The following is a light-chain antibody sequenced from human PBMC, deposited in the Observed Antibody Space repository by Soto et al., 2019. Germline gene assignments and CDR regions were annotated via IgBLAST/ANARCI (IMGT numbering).Light chain of an antibody. V-gene: IGKV3-20*01. CDR1: QSVSSSF. CDR2: GAS. Sequence: ELVLPPSRRTLYWSQGERATLSCRASQSVSSSFLAWYQQKPGQAPRLLMYGASSRATGIPDRFSGTGSGTDFTLTISRLEPEDFAVYYCQQYGNSPYTFGLGTKVDIK. J-gene: IGKJ1*01. CDR3: QQYGNSPYT.